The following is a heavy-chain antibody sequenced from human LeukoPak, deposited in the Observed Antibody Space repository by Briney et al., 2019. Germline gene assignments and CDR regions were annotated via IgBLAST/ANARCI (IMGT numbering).Heavy chain of an antibody. CDR2: FDPEDGET. CDR3: AREEGDAFDI. V-gene: IGHV1-24*01. CDR1: GYTLTELS. J-gene: IGHJ3*02. Sequence: ASVKVSCKVSGYTLTELSMHWVRQAPGKGLEWMGGFDPEDGETIYAQKFQGRVTITRNTSISTAYMELSSLRSEDTAVYYCAREEGDAFDIWGQGTMVTVSS.